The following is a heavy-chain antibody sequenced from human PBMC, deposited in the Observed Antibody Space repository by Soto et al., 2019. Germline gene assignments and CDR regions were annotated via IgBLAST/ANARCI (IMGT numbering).Heavy chain of an antibody. CDR1: GFSLSTSGVG. CDR3: ANARVLVLRSHTRYYYMDV. J-gene: IGHJ6*03. Sequence: QITLKESGPTLVKPTQTLTLTCTFSGFSLSTSGVGVGWIRQPPGKALEWLALIYWDDDKRYSPSLKSRLTITKDTAKNQVVLTMTNMDPVDTATSYCANARVLVLRSHTRYYYMDVWGKGTTVTVSS. V-gene: IGHV2-5*02. D-gene: IGHD1-26*01. CDR2: IYWDDDK.